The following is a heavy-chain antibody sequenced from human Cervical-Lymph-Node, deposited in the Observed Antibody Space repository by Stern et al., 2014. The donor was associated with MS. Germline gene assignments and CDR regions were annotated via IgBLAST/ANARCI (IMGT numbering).Heavy chain of an antibody. V-gene: IGHV1-2*02. J-gene: IGHJ4*02. CDR3: ARDRGSYSDY. CDR1: GYTFTAYF. D-gene: IGHD1-26*01. CDR2: ISPKTGSA. Sequence: QVQLMQSGAEVERPGASVKVSCKASGYTFTAYFLHWVRQAPGQGLAWMGWISPKTGSATYAQKFQDRVTMTRDTSINTGYMEVSSLRSDDTAVYYCARDRGSYSDYWGQGTLVAVSS.